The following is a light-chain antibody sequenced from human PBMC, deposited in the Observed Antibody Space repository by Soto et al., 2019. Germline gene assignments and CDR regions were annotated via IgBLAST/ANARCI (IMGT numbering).Light chain of an antibody. CDR3: QQRSNWPQIT. J-gene: IGKJ5*01. CDR2: DAS. Sequence: EIVLTQSPATLSLSPGERGTLSCRASQSVSSYLAWYQQKPGQAPRLLIYDASNRATGIPARFSGSGSGTDFTLTISSLEPEDFAVYYCQQRSNWPQITFGQGTRLEI. V-gene: IGKV3-11*01. CDR1: QSVSSY.